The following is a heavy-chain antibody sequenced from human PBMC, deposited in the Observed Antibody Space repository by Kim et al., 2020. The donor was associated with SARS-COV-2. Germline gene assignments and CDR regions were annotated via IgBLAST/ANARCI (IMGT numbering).Heavy chain of an antibody. J-gene: IGHJ6*02. Sequence: KGRFTISRDNSKNTLYLQMNSLRAEDTAVYYCAKDLSGIAADYYYYGMDVWGQGTTVTVSS. CDR3: AKDLSGIAADYYYYGMDV. D-gene: IGHD6-13*01. V-gene: IGHV3-30*02.